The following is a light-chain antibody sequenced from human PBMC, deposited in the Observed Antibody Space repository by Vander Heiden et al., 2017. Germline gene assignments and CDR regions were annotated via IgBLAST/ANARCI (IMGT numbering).Light chain of an antibody. CDR2: DAF. V-gene: IGKV3-11*01. J-gene: IGKJ5*01. Sequence: EIVLTHSPATLSLSRGERATLPCRASQTVRRYLAWYQQKPGQAPRLLIYDAFNRATGLPARFSGSGSGTDFTLTISSLEPEDFAVYYCQQRSDWPVTFGQGTRLEIK. CDR3: QQRSDWPVT. CDR1: QTVRRY.